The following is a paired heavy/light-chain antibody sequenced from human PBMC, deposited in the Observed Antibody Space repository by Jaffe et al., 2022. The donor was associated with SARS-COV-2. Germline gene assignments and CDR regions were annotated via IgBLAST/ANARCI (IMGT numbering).Light chain of an antibody. J-gene: IGLJ3*02. CDR2: DVT. Sequence: QSALTQPASVSGSPGQSITISCTGTSSDVGGYNHVSWYQQHPGEAPKLMIYDVTNRPSGVSNRFSGSKSGNTASLTISGLQAEDEADYYCTSYTSSDTWVFGGGTKVTAL. CDR3: TSYTSSDTWV. CDR1: SSDVGGYNH. V-gene: IGLV2-14*03.
Heavy chain of an antibody. V-gene: IGHV3-74*01. CDR1: GFTFKSYW. D-gene: IGHD1-7*01. Sequence: EVQLVESGGGLVQPGGSLRLSCAASGFTFKSYWMHWVRQVPGQGLVWLSRINSDGSITNYADSVKGRFTISRDNAKNTLYLQMNSLGAEDTALYYCAREMGTNNYWGQGTLVTVSS. CDR2: INSDGSIT. CDR3: AREMGTNNY. J-gene: IGHJ4*02.